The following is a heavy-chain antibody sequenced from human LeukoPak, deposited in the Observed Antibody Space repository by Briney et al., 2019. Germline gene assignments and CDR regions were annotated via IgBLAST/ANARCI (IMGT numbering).Heavy chain of an antibody. J-gene: IGHJ5*02. D-gene: IGHD3-10*01. V-gene: IGHV1-18*04. CDR2: ISAYNGNT. CDR3: ARDFVRFGELPSLTWFDP. Sequence: ASVKVSCKASGYTFTSYGISWVRQAPGQGLEWMGWISAYNGNTNYAQKLQGRVTMTTDTSTSTAYMELRSLRSDETAVYSCARDFVRFGELPSLTWFDPWGQGTLVTVSS. CDR1: GYTFTSYG.